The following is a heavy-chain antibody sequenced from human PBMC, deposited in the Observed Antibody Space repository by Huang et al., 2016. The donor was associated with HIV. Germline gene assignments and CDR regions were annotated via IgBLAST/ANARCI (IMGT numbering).Heavy chain of an antibody. J-gene: IGHJ4*02. D-gene: IGHD5-18*01. Sequence: QVQLVESGGGLVKPGGSLRLSCAASGLTFSDYYQGWIRQAQGKGRGWVSYISSIGSTLYYADSVKGRFTISRDNAKNSRYLQMNSLRAEDTAVYYCARDHSYGWFDYWGQGTLVTVSS. CDR3: ARDHSYGWFDY. V-gene: IGHV3-11*01. CDR1: GLTFSDYY. CDR2: ISSIGSTL.